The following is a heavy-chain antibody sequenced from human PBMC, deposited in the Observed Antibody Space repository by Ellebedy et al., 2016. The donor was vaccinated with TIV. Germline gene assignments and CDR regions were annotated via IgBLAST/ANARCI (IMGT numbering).Heavy chain of an antibody. CDR1: GDSVSSNSAA. J-gene: IGHJ4*02. CDR3: ARVNYYYDSSGYEYYFDY. V-gene: IGHV6-1*01. D-gene: IGHD3-22*01. CDR2: TYYRSKWYN. Sequence: MPSETLSLTCAISGDSVSSNSAAWNWIRQSPSRGLEWLGRTYYRSKWYNDYAVSVKSRITINPDTSKNQFSLQLNSVTPEDTAVYYSARVNYYYDSSGYEYYFDYWGQGTLVTVSS.